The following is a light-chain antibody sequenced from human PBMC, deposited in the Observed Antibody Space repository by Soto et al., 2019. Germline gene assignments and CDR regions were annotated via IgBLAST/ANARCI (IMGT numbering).Light chain of an antibody. V-gene: IGLV2-14*03. CDR2: DVT. Sequence: QSVLTQPASVSGSPGQSITISCTGTSSDVGGFNYVSWYQQHPGKAPKLMIYDVTNRPSGVSYRFSGSKSGNTASLTISWLQAEDEADYYCNSYTSSSTYVFGTGTRSPS. CDR3: NSYTSSSTYV. J-gene: IGLJ1*01. CDR1: SSDVGGFNY.